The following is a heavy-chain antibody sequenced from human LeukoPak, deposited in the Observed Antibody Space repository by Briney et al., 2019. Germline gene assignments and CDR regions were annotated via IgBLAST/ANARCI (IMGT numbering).Heavy chain of an antibody. CDR1: GFTFSTYS. J-gene: IGHJ4*02. V-gene: IGHV3-48*01. CDR2: INSSSSTI. Sequence: PGGSLSLSCAVSGFTFSTYSMNWVRQAPGKGLEWVSYINSSSSTIYYADSEKGRFTISRANAKNSLYLQMNRLRAEDTAVYYCVREGYDSSGFDYWGQGTLVTVSS. CDR3: VREGYDSSGFDY. D-gene: IGHD3-22*01.